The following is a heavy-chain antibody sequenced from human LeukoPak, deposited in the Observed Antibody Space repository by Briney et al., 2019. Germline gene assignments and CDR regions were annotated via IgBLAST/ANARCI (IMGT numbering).Heavy chain of an antibody. J-gene: IGHJ5*02. CDR3: ARGIWFGELSRGRFDH. CDR1: GYTFTGYY. Sequence: ASVKVSCKASGYTFTGYYMHWVRQAPGQGLEWMGWINPNSGGTNYAQKFQGRVTMTRDTSISTAYMELSRLRSDDTAVYYCARGIWFGELSRGRFDHWGQGTLVTVSS. CDR2: INPNSGGT. V-gene: IGHV1-2*02. D-gene: IGHD3-10*01.